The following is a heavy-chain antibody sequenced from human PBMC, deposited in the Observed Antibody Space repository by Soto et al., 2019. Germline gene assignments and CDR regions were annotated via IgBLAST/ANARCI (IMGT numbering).Heavy chain of an antibody. D-gene: IGHD6-19*01. CDR1: GGSISSSNW. CDR3: ARTPSGAGLDYYYGMDV. J-gene: IGHJ6*02. Sequence: PSETLSLTCAVSGGSISSSNWWSWVRQPPGKGLEWIGEIYHSGSTNYNPSLKSRVTISVDKSKNQFSLKLSSVTAAATAVYYCARTPSGAGLDYYYGMDVWGQGTTVTVSS. CDR2: IYHSGST. V-gene: IGHV4-4*02.